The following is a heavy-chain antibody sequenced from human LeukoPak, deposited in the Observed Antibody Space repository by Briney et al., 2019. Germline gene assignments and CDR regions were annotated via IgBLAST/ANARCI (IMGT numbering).Heavy chain of an antibody. CDR1: GFTFSSYN. V-gene: IGHV3-21*01. CDR2: ISTSSNYI. D-gene: IGHD3/OR15-3a*01. J-gene: IGHJ5*01. CDR3: ARDGARTGDNWFDS. Sequence: LGGSLRLSCTASGFTFSSYNMNWVRQAPGKGLEWVSCISTSSNYIYYADSVKGRFTISRDNAESSLYLQMNSLRAEGTAVYYCARDGARTGDNWFDSWGQGTLVTVSS.